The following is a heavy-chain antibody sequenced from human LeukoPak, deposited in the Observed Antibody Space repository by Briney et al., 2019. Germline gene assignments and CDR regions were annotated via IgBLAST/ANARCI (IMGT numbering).Heavy chain of an antibody. D-gene: IGHD6-19*01. CDR1: GYTFTSYG. CDR3: ARFSGWYLVLPFDY. V-gene: IGHV1-18*01. J-gene: IGHJ4*02. CDR2: ISAYNGNT. Sequence: GASVKVSCKASGYTFTSYGISWVRQAPGQGLEWMGWISAYNGNTNYAQKLQGRVTMTTDASTSTAYMELRSLRSDDTAVYYCARFSGWYLVLPFDYWGQGTLVTVSS.